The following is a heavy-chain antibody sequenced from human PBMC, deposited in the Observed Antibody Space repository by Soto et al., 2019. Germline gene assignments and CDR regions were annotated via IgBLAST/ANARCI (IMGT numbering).Heavy chain of an antibody. CDR2: INSDGSST. CDR3: ARGGYQLLFAFEI. J-gene: IGHJ3*02. CDR1: GFTFSSYW. D-gene: IGHD2-2*01. V-gene: IGHV3-74*01. Sequence: EVQLVESGGGLVQPGGSLRLSCAASGFTFSSYWMHWVRQAPGKGLVWVSRINSDGSSTSYADSVKGRFTISRDNAKNTLYLQMNSLRAEDTAVSYCARGGYQLLFAFEIWGQGTMVTVSS.